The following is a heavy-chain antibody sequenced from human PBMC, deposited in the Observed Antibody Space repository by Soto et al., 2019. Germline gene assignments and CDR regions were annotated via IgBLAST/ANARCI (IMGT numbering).Heavy chain of an antibody. CDR3: ARRLTTTLTAMGY. CDR2: ISDDGTNK. CDR1: GFTFSSFA. V-gene: IGHV3-30*04. Sequence: PGGSLRLSCKGSGFTFSSFAIQWVRPAPGKGLEWVAAISDDGTNKYTADSVKGRFTISRDNSRNTVYLHVNSLRIEDTAVYYCARRLTTTLTAMGYWGQGTPVTVSS. J-gene: IGHJ4*02. D-gene: IGHD2-21*02.